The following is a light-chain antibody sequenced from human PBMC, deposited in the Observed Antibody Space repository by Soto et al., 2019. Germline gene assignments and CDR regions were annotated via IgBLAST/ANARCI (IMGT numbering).Light chain of an antibody. J-gene: IGKJ2*01. Sequence: EIVLTQSPGTLSLSPGERATLSCRASQSVSSSYLAWYQQKPGQAPRLLMYGASSRATGIPDRISGSGSGTDFTLTISGLEPEDFAVYYCQQFGSSPYTFGQGTKLEI. CDR3: QQFGSSPYT. V-gene: IGKV3-20*01. CDR1: QSVSSSY. CDR2: GAS.